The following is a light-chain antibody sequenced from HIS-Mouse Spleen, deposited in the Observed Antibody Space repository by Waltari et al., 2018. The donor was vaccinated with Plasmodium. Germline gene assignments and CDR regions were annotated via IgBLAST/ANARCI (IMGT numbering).Light chain of an antibody. J-gene: IGLJ3*02. CDR2: EDS. CDR3: YSTDSSGNHRV. V-gene: IGLV3-10*01. CDR1: ALPKKF. Sequence: SYELTQPPSVSVSPGQTARTPCPGDALPKKFPYWYQQKSGQAPVLVIYEDSKRPSGIPERFSGSSSGTMATLTISGAQVEDEADYYCYSTDSSGNHRVFGGGTKLTVL.